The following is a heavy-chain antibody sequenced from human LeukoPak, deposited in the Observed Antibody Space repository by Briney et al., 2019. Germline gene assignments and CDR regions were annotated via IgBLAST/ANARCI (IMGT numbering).Heavy chain of an antibody. D-gene: IGHD3-9*01. CDR3: ARWANYDILTGYPYYYYMDV. Sequence: GGSLRLSCAASGYTFSSYWMHWVRQAPGKGLVWVSRINSDGSSTSYADSVKGRFTISRDNAKNTLYLQMNSLRAEDTAVYYCARWANYDILTGYPYYYYMDVWVKGTTVTISS. V-gene: IGHV3-74*01. CDR1: GYTFSSYW. J-gene: IGHJ6*03. CDR2: INSDGSST.